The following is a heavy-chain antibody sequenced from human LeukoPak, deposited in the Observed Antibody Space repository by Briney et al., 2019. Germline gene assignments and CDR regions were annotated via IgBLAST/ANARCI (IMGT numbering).Heavy chain of an antibody. Sequence: PGKSLTLSCAASGFTFSSYGMHWVRQAPGRGLEWVALILYDEKYYADSVKGRFTISRDNSKNTLYLQMDNLRAEDTAVYYCARYCSGGCYSGVDYWGQGTLVTVPS. CDR1: GFTFSSYG. CDR3: ARYCSGGCYSGVDY. CDR2: ILYDEK. D-gene: IGHD2-15*01. J-gene: IGHJ4*02. V-gene: IGHV3-30*03.